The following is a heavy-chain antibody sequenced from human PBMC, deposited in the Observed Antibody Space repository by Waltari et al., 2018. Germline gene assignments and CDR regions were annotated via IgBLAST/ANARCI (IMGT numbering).Heavy chain of an antibody. CDR2: IYYSGST. Sequence: QLQLQESGPGLVKPSETLSLTCTVSGGSISSSSYYWGWIRQPPGKGLEWIGSIYYSGSTYYNPSLKSRVTISVDTSKNQFSLKLSSVTAADTAVYYCARNNGDFWSGYHFDYWGQGTLVTVSS. CDR3: ARNNGDFWSGYHFDY. CDR1: GGSISSSSYY. D-gene: IGHD3-3*01. J-gene: IGHJ4*02. V-gene: IGHV4-39*07.